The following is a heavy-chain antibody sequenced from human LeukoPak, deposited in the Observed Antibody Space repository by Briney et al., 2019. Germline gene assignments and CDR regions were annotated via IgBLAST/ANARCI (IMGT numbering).Heavy chain of an antibody. CDR3: VVGGSPGY. D-gene: IGHD2-15*01. J-gene: IGHJ4*02. V-gene: IGHV3-74*01. Sequence: GSMRLSCAASGLAFSAYKMHWVRQAPRKGLVWVSRISTDGYTTDYASFEQGRFTASRDNTKNTWSLEMNSLRAEDTAVYYCVVGGSPGYWGQGTLVTVSS. CDR2: ISTDGYTT. CDR1: GLAFSAYK.